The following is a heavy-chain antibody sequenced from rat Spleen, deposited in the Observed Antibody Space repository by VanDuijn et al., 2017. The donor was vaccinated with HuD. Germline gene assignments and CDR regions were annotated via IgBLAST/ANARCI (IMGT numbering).Heavy chain of an antibody. CDR3: TRGDYSGDLDA. CDR1: GFTFSHYD. Sequence: EVQLVESGGGLVQPGRSMKLSCAASGFTFSHYDIAWVRQAPKKGLEWVACIRSDGGRNFYRNSLKGLITISRDNATSNLYLQMDSLRSEDTATYYCTRGDYSGDLDAWGQGASVTVSS. CDR2: IRSDGGRN. V-gene: IGHV5-20*01. J-gene: IGHJ4*01. D-gene: IGHD1-1*01.